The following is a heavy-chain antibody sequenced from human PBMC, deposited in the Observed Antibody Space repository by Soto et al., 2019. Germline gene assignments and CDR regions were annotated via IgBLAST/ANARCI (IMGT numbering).Heavy chain of an antibody. D-gene: IGHD1-26*01. Sequence: QVQLVQSGAEVKKPGSVVKVSCKASGGTFNNYAISWVRQAPGQGLEWMGGIIPLFGTTNYAQKFQGRVTITADKSTSTAYMELSSLRSDDTAVYYCARLIGEGYSGTYGLDYWGQGTLVTVSS. V-gene: IGHV1-69*06. J-gene: IGHJ4*02. CDR3: ARLIGEGYSGTYGLDY. CDR2: IIPLFGTT. CDR1: GGTFNNYA.